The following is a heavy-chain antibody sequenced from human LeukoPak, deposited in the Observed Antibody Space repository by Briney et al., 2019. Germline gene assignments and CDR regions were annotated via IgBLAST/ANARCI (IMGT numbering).Heavy chain of an antibody. CDR3: ARSTGDDAFDV. D-gene: IGHD7-27*01. Sequence: SETLSLTCTISGGSISYYYWSWIRQPPGKGLEWIGYMYNSGSTNYNPSLKSRVTIVVDTSKNQFSLKLSSVTAADMAVYYCARSTGDDAFDVWGQGTMVTVSS. CDR1: GGSISYYY. J-gene: IGHJ3*01. CDR2: MYNSGST. V-gene: IGHV4-59*08.